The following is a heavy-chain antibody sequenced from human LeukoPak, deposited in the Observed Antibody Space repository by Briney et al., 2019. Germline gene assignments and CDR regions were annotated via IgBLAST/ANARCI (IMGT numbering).Heavy chain of an antibody. D-gene: IGHD3-3*01. V-gene: IGHV5-51*01. J-gene: IGHJ4*02. CDR3: ARLERVPDFNY. CDR1: GYIFTGYW. CDR2: IYPGDSAT. Sequence: GEPLKISCKGSGYIFTGYWIGWVRQMPGKGLEWMGIIYPGDSATRYSPSFQGQVTISADKSISTAYLQWSSLKASYTAMYYCARLERVPDFNYWGQGTLVTVSS.